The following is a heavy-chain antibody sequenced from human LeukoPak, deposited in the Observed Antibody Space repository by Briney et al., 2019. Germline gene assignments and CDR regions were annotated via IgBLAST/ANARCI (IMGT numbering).Heavy chain of an antibody. J-gene: IGHJ4*02. D-gene: IGHD6-19*01. V-gene: IGHV3-23*01. Sequence: GESLKISCKGSGFTFSSYAMSWVRQAPGKGLEWVSAISGSGGSTYYADSVKGRFTISRDNSKNTLYLQMNSLRAEDTAVYYCAKDPFDSSGWYRLYFDYWGQGTLVTVSS. CDR3: AKDPFDSSGWYRLYFDY. CDR2: ISGSGGST. CDR1: GFTFSSYA.